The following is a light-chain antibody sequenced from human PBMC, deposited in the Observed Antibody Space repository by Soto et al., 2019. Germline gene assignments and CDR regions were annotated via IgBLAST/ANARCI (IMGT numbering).Light chain of an antibody. CDR2: GAS. J-gene: IGKJ4*01. CDR3: QQDYNLLT. V-gene: IGKV3D-7*01. Sequence: EIVMTQSPATLSLSPVERATLSCRASQSVSSSYLSWYQQKPGQAPRLLIYGASTRATGIPARFSGSGSGTDFTLTISSLQPEDFAVYYCQQDYNLLTFGGGTKVDIK. CDR1: QSVSSSY.